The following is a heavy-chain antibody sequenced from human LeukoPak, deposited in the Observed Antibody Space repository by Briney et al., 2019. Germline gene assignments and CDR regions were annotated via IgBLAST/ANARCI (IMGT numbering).Heavy chain of an antibody. D-gene: IGHD2-2*01. J-gene: IGHJ4*02. Sequence: PSETLSLTCAVYGGSFRGYYWSWIRQPPGKGLEWIGEINHRGSTNYNPSLKSRVTISVDTSKNPFSLKLSSVTAADTAVYFCARGYCSSSSCYARFLDYWGQEPLVTVSS. CDR1: GGSFRGYY. CDR2: INHRGST. CDR3: ARGYCSSSSCYARFLDY. V-gene: IGHV4-34*01.